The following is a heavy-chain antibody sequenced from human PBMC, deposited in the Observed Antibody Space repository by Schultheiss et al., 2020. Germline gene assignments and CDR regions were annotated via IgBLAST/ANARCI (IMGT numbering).Heavy chain of an antibody. CDR3: ARGTYSSSWYFRGDYFDY. D-gene: IGHD6-13*01. CDR2: IYYSGST. V-gene: IGHV4-39*01. Sequence: SETLSLTCTVSGGSISSYYWGWIRQPPGKGLEWIGSIYYSGSTYYNPSLKSRVTISVDTSKNQFSLKLSSVTAADTAVYYCARGTYSSSWYFRGDYFDYWGQGTLVTVSS. CDR1: GGSISSYY. J-gene: IGHJ4*02.